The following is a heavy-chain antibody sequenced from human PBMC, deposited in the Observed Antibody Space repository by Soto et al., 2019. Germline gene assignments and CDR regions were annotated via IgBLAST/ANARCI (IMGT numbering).Heavy chain of an antibody. CDR2: FYYNGTS. Sequence: PSETLSLTCTVSGDSISSSTYYWGWIRQPPGKGLEWIGSFYYNGTSYHNPSLKCRVTISVDTSKNHFSLEVNSVTAADTAVYYCARSPITTECFDYWGQGRLVTVSS. CDR3: ARSPITTECFDY. V-gene: IGHV4-39*01. D-gene: IGHD3-22*01. CDR1: GDSISSSTYY. J-gene: IGHJ4*02.